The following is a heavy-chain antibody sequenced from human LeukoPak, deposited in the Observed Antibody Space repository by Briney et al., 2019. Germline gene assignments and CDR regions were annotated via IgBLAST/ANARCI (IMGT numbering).Heavy chain of an antibody. CDR3: ARPLYYDSSGAFDY. V-gene: IGHV1-69*06. CDR1: GYTFTSYG. CDR2: IIPIFGTA. Sequence: ASVKVSCKASGYTFTSYGISWVRQAPGQGLEWMGGIIPIFGTANYAQKFQGRVTITADKSTSTAYMELSSLRSEDTAVYYCARPLYYDSSGAFDYWGQGTLVTVSS. J-gene: IGHJ4*02. D-gene: IGHD3-22*01.